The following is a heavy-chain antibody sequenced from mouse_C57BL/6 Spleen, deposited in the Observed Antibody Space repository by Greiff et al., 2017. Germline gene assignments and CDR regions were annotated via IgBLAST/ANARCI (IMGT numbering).Heavy chain of an antibody. CDR2: IDPSDSYT. V-gene: IGHV1-69*01. D-gene: IGHD2-14*01. CDR1: GYTFTSYW. J-gene: IGHJ4*01. CDR3: AREGYKGAMDY. Sequence: VQLQQPGAELVMPGASVKLSCKASGYTFTSYWMRWVQQRPGQGLEWIGEIDPSDSYTNYNQKFKGKSTLTVDTSSSTAYMQLRSLTSEDSAVYYCAREGYKGAMDYWGQGTSVTVSS.